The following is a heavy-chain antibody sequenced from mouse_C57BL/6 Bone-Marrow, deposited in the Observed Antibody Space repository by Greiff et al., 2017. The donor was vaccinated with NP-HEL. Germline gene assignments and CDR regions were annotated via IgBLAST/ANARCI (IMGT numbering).Heavy chain of an antibody. CDR3: ARRGYFYFDY. CDR1: GYTFTSYW. J-gene: IGHJ2*01. CDR2: INPSSGYT. Sequence: VQLQQSGAELAKPGASVKLSCKASGYTFTSYWMHWVKQRPGQGLEWIGYINPSSGYTKYNQKFKDQATLTADKSSSTAYMQLSSLTYDDSAVYYCARRGYFYFDYWGQGTTLTVSS. V-gene: IGHV1-7*01. D-gene: IGHD3-1*01.